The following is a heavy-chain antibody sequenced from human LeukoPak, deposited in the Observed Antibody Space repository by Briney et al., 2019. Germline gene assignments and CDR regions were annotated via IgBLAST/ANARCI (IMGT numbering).Heavy chain of an antibody. CDR2: ISAYNGNT. D-gene: IGHD2-15*01. Sequence: GASVKVSCKASGYTFTSYGISWVRQAPGQGLEWIGWISAYNGNTNYAQKLQGRVTMTTDTSTSTAYMELRSLRSDDTAVYYCARAAHCSGGSCPGDDAFDIWGQGTMVTVSS. V-gene: IGHV1-18*01. CDR3: ARAAHCSGGSCPGDDAFDI. CDR1: GYTFTSYG. J-gene: IGHJ3*02.